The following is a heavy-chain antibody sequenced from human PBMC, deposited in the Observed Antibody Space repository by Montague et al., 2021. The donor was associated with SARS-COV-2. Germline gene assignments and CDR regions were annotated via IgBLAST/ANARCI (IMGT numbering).Heavy chain of an antibody. V-gene: IGHV6-1*01. J-gene: IGHJ4*01. D-gene: IGHD5-12*01. CDR2: TYYRSKWHN. CDR3: ARGRVAAIHFICN. CDR1: GDSVSSNSAA. Sequence: CAISGDSVSSNSAAWNWIRQSPSRGLEWLGRTYYRSKWHNDYAVSVKSRITINPDTSKNQFSLQLKSVTPEDTAVYYCARGRVAAIHFICNWGQGSLVIVSS.